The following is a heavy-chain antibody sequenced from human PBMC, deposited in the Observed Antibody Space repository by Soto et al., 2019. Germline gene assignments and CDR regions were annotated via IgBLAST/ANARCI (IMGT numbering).Heavy chain of an antibody. Sequence: SETLSLTCTVSGGSISSYYWSWIRQPAGKGLEWIGRIYTSGSTNYNPSLKSRVTMSVDTSKNQFSLKLSSVTAADTAVYYSARGFGSITMIVGDAFDIWGQGTMVTVSS. D-gene: IGHD3-22*01. V-gene: IGHV4-4*07. CDR3: ARGFGSITMIVGDAFDI. CDR2: IYTSGST. J-gene: IGHJ3*02. CDR1: GGSISSYY.